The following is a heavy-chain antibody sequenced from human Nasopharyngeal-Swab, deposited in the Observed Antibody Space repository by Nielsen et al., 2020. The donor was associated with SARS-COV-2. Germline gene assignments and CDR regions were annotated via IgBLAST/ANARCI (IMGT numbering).Heavy chain of an antibody. J-gene: IGHJ4*02. CDR1: GFTFSSYV. CDR2: IWYDGSNK. D-gene: IGHD1-1*01. CDR3: ARDEAGTANSGFDY. V-gene: IGHV3-33*01. Sequence: GESLKISCAASGFTFSSYVMHWVRQAPGKGLEWVAVIWYDGSNKYYADSVKGRFTISSDNSKNTLYLQMNRLRAEDTAIYYCARDEAGTANSGFDYWGQGTLVTVSS.